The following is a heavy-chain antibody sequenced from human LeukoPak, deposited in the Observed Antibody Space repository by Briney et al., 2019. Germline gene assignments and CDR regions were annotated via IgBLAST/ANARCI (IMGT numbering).Heavy chain of an antibody. Sequence: PSETLSLTCTVSGGSITGSSCYWGWIRQPPGKGLEWIGSMYYSGSTYYKTSLRSRVTISADTSKNEFSLELSSVTAADTAVYYCARQYYEKTGYYYFDNWGPGALGTVSS. CDR3: ARQYYEKTGYYYFDN. V-gene: IGHV4-39*01. CDR1: GGSITGSSCY. J-gene: IGHJ4*02. CDR2: MYYSGST. D-gene: IGHD3-22*01.